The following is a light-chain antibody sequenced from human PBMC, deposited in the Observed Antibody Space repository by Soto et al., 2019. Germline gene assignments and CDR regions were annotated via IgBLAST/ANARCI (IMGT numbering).Light chain of an antibody. CDR2: KAS. Sequence: IPMTQSPSTLSASVGDRVTITCRASQSISSWLAWYQQKPGKAPKLLIYKASSLESGVPSRFSGRGSGKEFTLTISSLQPDDFATYYCQQYNSYSWTFGQGTKVEIK. CDR3: QQYNSYSWT. V-gene: IGKV1-5*03. J-gene: IGKJ1*01. CDR1: QSISSW.